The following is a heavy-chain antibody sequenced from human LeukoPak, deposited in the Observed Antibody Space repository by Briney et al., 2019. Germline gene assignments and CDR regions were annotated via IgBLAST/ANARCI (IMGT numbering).Heavy chain of an antibody. Sequence: ASVKVSCKASGYTFTSHGISWVRQAPGQGLEWMGWISAHNGNTNYAQKLQGRVTMTTDTSTSTAYMALRSLRSDDTAVYYCARYSSGWYHFDSWGQGTLVTVSS. CDR3: ARYSSGWYHFDS. J-gene: IGHJ4*02. D-gene: IGHD6-19*01. CDR2: ISAHNGNT. V-gene: IGHV1-18*01. CDR1: GYTFTSHG.